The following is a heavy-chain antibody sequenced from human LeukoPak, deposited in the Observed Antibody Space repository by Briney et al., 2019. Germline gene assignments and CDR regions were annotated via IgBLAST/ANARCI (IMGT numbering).Heavy chain of an antibody. CDR2: IKSKTDGGTA. V-gene: IGHV3-15*07. CDR3: TTADSSGRFLIDY. CDR1: GFAFTNAW. Sequence: GGSLRLSCAASGFAFTNAWMNWVRQAPGKGLEWVGRIKSKTDGGTADYAAPVKGRFTISRDDSKNTLYLQMNSLKTEDTAVYYCTTADSSGRFLIDYWGQGTLVTVSS. J-gene: IGHJ4*02. D-gene: IGHD3-22*01.